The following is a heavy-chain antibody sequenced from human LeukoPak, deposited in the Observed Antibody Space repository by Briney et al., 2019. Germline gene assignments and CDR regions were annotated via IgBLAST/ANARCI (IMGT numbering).Heavy chain of an antibody. J-gene: IGHJ5*02. CDR3: VNLCDH. Sequence: SETLSLTCSVSGGSISSGDTYWGWIRQPPGKGLEWIGSFYYSGHTYSNPSLKSRVIISADTSRNQFSLRLSSVTATDTATYYCVNLCDHWGQGTLVPVSS. D-gene: IGHD1-14*01. V-gene: IGHV4-39*01. CDR2: FYYSGHT. CDR1: GGSISSGDTY.